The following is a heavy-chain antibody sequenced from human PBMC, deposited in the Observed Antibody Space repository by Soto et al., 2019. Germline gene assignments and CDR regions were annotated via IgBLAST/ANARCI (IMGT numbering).Heavy chain of an antibody. D-gene: IGHD3-16*01. V-gene: IGHV3-9*01. CDR1: GFTFDDYA. J-gene: IGHJ4*02. CDR3: VPRKGDPFT. Sequence: GGSLRLSCAASGFTFDDYAMHWVRQAPGKGLEWVSGISWNSGSIGYADSVKGRFTISRDNAKNSLYLQMNSLRAEDTALYYCVPRKGDPFTWGPGTLVTVSS. CDR2: ISWNSGSI.